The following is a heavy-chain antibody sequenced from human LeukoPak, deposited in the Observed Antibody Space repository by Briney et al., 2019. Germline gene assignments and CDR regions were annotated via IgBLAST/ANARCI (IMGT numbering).Heavy chain of an antibody. CDR1: GYTFTSYY. D-gene: IGHD3-22*01. CDR3: ARGGYYDSHAYYSALDY. J-gene: IGHJ4*02. CDR2: INPSGGST. Sequence: ASVKVSCKASGYTFTSYYMHWVRQAPGQGLEWMGIINPSGGSTTYAQKFQGRVTMTRDTSTSTVYVELSSLRSEDTAIYYCARGGYYDSHAYYSALDYWGQGTLVTVSS. V-gene: IGHV1-46*01.